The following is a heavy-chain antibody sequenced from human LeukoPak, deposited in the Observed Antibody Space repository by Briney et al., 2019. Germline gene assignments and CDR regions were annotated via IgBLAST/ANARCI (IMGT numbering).Heavy chain of an antibody. J-gene: IGHJ6*03. V-gene: IGHV1-18*01. CDR3: AKATYYDFWSGSSYYYMDV. CDR1: GYSFVTYG. D-gene: IGHD3-3*01. Sequence: GASVKVSCKASGYSFVTYGIMWARQAPGQGLEWMGLISAYNGNTNYAQKLQGRVTMTTDTSTSTAYMELRSLRSDDTAVYYCAKATYYDFWSGSSYYYMDVWGKGTTVTVSS. CDR2: ISAYNGNT.